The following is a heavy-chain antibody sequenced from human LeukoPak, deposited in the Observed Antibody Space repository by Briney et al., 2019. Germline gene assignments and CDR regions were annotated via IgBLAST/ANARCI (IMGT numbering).Heavy chain of an antibody. D-gene: IGHD5-24*01. CDR3: ARGKEGYNYYFDY. CDR2: IIPIFGTA. CDR1: GGTFSSYA. Sequence: SVKVSCKASGGTFSSYAISWVRQAPGQGLEWMGGIIPIFGTANYAQKFQGRVTITADESTSTAYMELSSLRSEDTAVYYCARGKEGYNYYFDYWGQGTLVTVSS. V-gene: IGHV1-69*13. J-gene: IGHJ4*02.